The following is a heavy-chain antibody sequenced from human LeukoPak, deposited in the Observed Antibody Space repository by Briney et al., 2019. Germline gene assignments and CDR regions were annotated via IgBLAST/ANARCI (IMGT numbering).Heavy chain of an antibody. D-gene: IGHD3-10*01. CDR3: AKDMVPWTGDAFDI. V-gene: IGHV3-30*18. CDR2: ISYDGSNK. J-gene: IGHJ3*02. Sequence: GGSLRLSCAASGFTFSSYGMHWVRQAPGKGLEWVAVISYDGSNKYYADSVKGRFTISRDNSKNTLYLQMNSLRAEDTAVYYCAKDMVPWTGDAFDIWGQGTMVTVSS. CDR1: GFTFSSYG.